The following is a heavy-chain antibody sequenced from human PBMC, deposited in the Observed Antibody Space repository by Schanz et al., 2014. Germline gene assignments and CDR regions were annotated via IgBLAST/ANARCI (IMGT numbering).Heavy chain of an antibody. D-gene: IGHD1-20*01. CDR2: INAHTGNT. J-gene: IGHJ3*02. CDR3: ARVHIATDHYNSPGAFEI. V-gene: IGHV1-18*01. Sequence: QLMQSGSEVRKPGASVKVSCKASGYIFGSHGMTWVRQAPGQGPELMGWINAHTGNTQYAQKFQGRVNMTRDTVTTTVHLELTMLRTDDTAIYYCARVHIATDHYNSPGAFEIWGQGTRVTVSS. CDR1: GYIFGSHG.